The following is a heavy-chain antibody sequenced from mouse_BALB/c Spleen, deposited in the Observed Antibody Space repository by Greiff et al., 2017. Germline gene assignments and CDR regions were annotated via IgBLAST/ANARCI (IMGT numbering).Heavy chain of an antibody. J-gene: IGHJ3*01. CDR2: IDPANGNT. CDR1: GFNIKDTY. Sequence: EVQLQQSGAELVKPGASVKLSCTASGFNIKDTYMHWVKQRPEQGLEWIGRIDPANGNTKYDPKFQGKATITADTSSNTAYLQLSSLTSEDTAVYYCARRDYRYSWFAYWGQGTLVTVSA. D-gene: IGHD2-14*01. V-gene: IGHV14-3*02. CDR3: ARRDYRYSWFAY.